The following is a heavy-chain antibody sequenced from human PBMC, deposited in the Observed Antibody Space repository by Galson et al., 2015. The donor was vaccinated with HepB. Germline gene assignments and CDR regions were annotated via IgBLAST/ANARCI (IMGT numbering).Heavy chain of an antibody. J-gene: IGHJ6*02. V-gene: IGHV5-51*01. CDR2: IYPGDSDI. D-gene: IGHD6-6*01. Sequence: QSGAEVKKPGESLKISCKGSGYSFTSYWIGWVRQMPGKGLEWMGIIYPGDSDIRYSPSFQGQVTISADKSISTAYLQWSSLKASDTAMYYCARHQVAARRYYYYGMDVWGQGTTVTVSS. CDR3: ARHQVAARRYYYYGMDV. CDR1: GYSFTSYW.